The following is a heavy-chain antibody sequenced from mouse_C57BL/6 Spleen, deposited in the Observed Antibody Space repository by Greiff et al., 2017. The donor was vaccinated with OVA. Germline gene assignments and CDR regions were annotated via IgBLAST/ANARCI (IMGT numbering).Heavy chain of an antibody. CDR3: TTGYYGSKDFDD. V-gene: IGHV14-1*01. CDR1: GFNIKDYY. J-gene: IGHJ2*01. Sequence: EVKLQESGAELVRPGASVKLSCTASGFNIKDYYMHWVKQRPEQGLEWIGRIDPEDGDTEYAPKFQGKATMTADTSSNTAYLQLSSLTSEDTAVYYCTTGYYGSKDFDDWGQGTTLTVSS. D-gene: IGHD1-1*01. CDR2: IDPEDGDT.